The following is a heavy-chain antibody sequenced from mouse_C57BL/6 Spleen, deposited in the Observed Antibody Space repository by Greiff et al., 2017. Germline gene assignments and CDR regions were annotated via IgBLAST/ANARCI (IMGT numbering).Heavy chain of an antibody. CDR2: FYPGSGSI. J-gene: IGHJ3*01. V-gene: IGHV1-62-2*01. Sequence: QVQLQQSGAELVKPGASVKLSCKASGYTFTAYTIYWVKQRSGQGLEWIGWFYPGSGSIKYNEKFKDKATWTADKSSSTVYMELSRLTSEDSAVYFCGRHEDARAWFAYWGQGTLVTVSA. CDR1: GYTFTAYT. CDR3: GRHEDARAWFAY.